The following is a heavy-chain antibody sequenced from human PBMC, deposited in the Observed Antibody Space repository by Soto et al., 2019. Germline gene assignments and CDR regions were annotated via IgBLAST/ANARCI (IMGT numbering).Heavy chain of an antibody. D-gene: IGHD1-1*01. CDR3: VRDGTKTLRDWFDP. V-gene: IGHV4-4*07. CDR2: IYATGTT. CDR1: GASIICNY. J-gene: IGHJ5*02. Sequence: SKTVSRTSIVSGASIICNYWSWIRKSAGKGLEWIGRIYATGTTDYNPSLKSRVMMSVDTSKKQFSLRLRSVTAADTAVYYCVRDGTKTLRDWFDPWGQGISVTVSS.